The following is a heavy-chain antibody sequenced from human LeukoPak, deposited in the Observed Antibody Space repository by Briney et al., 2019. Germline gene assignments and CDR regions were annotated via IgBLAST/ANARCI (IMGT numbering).Heavy chain of an antibody. J-gene: IGHJ4*02. Sequence: SETLSLTCTVSGGSISNYYWSWIRQPPGKGLEWIGYIYYSGNTNYNPSFKSRVTISVDTSKNQFSLKLNSVTAADTAVYYCAKVRYCSTNRCYDREFDNWGQGTLVTVSS. CDR2: IYYSGNT. V-gene: IGHV4-59*01. D-gene: IGHD2-2*01. CDR1: GGSISNYY. CDR3: AKVRYCSTNRCYDREFDN.